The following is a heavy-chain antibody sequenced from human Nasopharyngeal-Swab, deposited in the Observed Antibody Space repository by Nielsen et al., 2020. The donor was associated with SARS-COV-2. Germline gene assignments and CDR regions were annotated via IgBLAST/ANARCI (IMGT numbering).Heavy chain of an antibody. Sequence: SETLSLTCTVSGGSISSYYWSWIRQPPGKGLEWIGYIYYSGSTNYNPSLQSRVTISVDTSKNQFSLKLSSVTAADTAVYYCAREGYYYDSSGPRGGYYYYYMDVWGKGTTVTVSS. CDR3: AREGYYYDSSGPRGGYYYYYMDV. CDR2: IYYSGST. V-gene: IGHV4-59*01. J-gene: IGHJ6*03. CDR1: GGSISSYY. D-gene: IGHD3-22*01.